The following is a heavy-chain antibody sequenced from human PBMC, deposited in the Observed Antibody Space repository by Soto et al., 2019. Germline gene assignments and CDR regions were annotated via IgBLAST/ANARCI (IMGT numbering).Heavy chain of an antibody. CDR2: IYYSGST. CDR1: GGSISSSSYY. CDR3: ARISDWYCSGGSCRDY. D-gene: IGHD2-15*01. Sequence: SETLSLTCTVSGGSISSSSYYWSWIRQPPGKGLEWIGYIYYSGSTNYNPSLKSRVTISVDTSKNQFSLKLSSVTAADTAVYYCARISDWYCSGGSCRDYWGQGTLVTVSS. J-gene: IGHJ4*02. V-gene: IGHV4-61*01.